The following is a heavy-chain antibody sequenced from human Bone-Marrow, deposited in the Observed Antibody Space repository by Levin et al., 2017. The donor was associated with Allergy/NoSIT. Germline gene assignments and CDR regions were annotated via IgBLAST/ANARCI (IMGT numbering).Heavy chain of an antibody. V-gene: IGHV3-30*04. D-gene: IGHD3-22*01. CDR1: GFTFSSYA. J-gene: IGHJ4*02. Sequence: GESLKISCAASGFTFSSYAMHWVRQAPGKGLEWVAVISYDGSNKYYADSGKGRFTISRDNSKNTLYLQMNSLRAEDTAVYYCARGAYYYDSSGDQTSYYFDYWGQGTLVTVSS. CDR3: ARGAYYYDSSGDQTSYYFDY. CDR2: ISYDGSNK.